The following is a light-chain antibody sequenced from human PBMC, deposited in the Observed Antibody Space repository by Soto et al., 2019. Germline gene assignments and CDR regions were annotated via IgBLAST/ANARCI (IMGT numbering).Light chain of an antibody. CDR2: GAS. J-gene: IGKJ1*01. V-gene: IGKV1-12*01. CDR1: HSINGW. CDR3: QESYSFLWGT. Sequence: DIQMTLSPSSVSASVGDRVTISCRASHSINGWLAWYQQKAGKAPKLLIYGASTLQSGVPLRFSGSGSGTDFTLTISSLQREDFATYYCQESYSFLWGTCGQGTKVDIK.